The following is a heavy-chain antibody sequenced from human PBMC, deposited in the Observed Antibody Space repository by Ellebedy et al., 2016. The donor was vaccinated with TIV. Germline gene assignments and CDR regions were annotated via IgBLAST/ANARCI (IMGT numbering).Heavy chain of an antibody. Sequence: SESLSLTXTVSGGSMSGSVTYWGWIRQPPGKGLEWIRSIYSSGRTFYNPSLKSRVTISVDMSKNQFSLKLSSVTAADTAVYYCASPTSITDTFDIWGQGTMVTVSS. CDR3: ASPTSITDTFDI. CDR2: IYSSGRT. D-gene: IGHD3-16*01. CDR1: GGSMSGSVTY. J-gene: IGHJ3*02. V-gene: IGHV4-39*01.